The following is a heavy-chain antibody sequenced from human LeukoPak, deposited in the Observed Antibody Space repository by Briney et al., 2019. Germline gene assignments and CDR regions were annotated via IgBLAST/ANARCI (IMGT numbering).Heavy chain of an antibody. CDR1: GFTFSNYW. Sequence: GGSLRLSCAASGFTFSNYWMHWVRQAPGKGLVWVSHINSDGSGTSYADSVKGRFTISRDNAKNTLYLQMNILRAEDTAVYYCARDRFDWLPSLIDYWGQGTLVTVSS. CDR2: INSDGSGT. CDR3: ARDRFDWLPSLIDY. V-gene: IGHV3-74*01. J-gene: IGHJ4*02. D-gene: IGHD3-9*01.